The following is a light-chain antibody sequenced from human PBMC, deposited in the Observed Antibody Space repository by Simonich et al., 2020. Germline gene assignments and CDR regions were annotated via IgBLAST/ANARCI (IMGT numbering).Light chain of an antibody. Sequence: DIVMTQSPLSLPVTPGEPASISCRSSPSLLHSNGYNYLDWYLQKPGQSPQLLIYLGSNRASGVPDRFSGSGSRTDFTLKISRVEAEDVGVYYCMQALQTPFTFGPGTKVDIK. CDR2: LGS. J-gene: IGKJ3*01. CDR3: MQALQTPFT. CDR1: PSLLHSNGYNY. V-gene: IGKV2-28*01.